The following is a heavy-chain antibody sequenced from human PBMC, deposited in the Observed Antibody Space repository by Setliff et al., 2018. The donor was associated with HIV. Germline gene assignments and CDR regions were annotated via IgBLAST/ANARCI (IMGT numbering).Heavy chain of an antibody. CDR2: ISPIFGTA. CDR1: GYSFTDYF. Sequence: SVKVSCKASGYSFTDYFIHWVRQAPGRGLEWMGWISPIFGTANYAQKFQGRVTITTDKSTSTAYMELSSLRSDDTAVYYCARTSLPSYDTLTGYYSPEPWGQGTLVTVSS. D-gene: IGHD3-9*01. V-gene: IGHV1-69*05. CDR3: ARTSLPSYDTLTGYYSPEP. J-gene: IGHJ5*02.